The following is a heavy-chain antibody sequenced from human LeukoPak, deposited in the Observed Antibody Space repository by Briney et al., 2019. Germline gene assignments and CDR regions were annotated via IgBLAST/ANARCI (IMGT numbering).Heavy chain of an antibody. J-gene: IGHJ6*02. CDR3: ARDRGQLGRPYYYGMDV. Sequence: SETLSLTCTVSGGSISSYCWSWIRQPPGKGLEWIGYIYFSGDTNYNPSLKSRLAISVDTSRNQFSLSLDSVTAADTAVYYCARDRGQLGRPYYYGMDVWGQGTTVTVSS. CDR1: GGSISSYC. CDR2: IYFSGDT. D-gene: IGHD3-10*01. V-gene: IGHV4-59*01.